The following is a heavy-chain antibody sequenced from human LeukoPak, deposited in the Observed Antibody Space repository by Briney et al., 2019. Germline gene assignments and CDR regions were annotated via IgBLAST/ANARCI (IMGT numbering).Heavy chain of an antibody. CDR2: IYYSGST. Sequence: SETLSLTCTVSGGSISSSSYYWGWIRQPPGKGLEWIGSIYYSGSTYYNPSLKSRVTISVDTSKNQFSLKLSSVTAADTAVYYCARSRAHISSSWYGGLFDYWGQGTLVTVSS. D-gene: IGHD6-13*01. V-gene: IGHV4-39*01. J-gene: IGHJ4*02. CDR1: GGSISSSSYY. CDR3: ARSRAHISSSWYGGLFDY.